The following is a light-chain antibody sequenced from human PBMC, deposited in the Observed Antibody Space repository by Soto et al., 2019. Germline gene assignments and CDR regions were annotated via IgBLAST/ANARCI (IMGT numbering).Light chain of an antibody. Sequence: NVLTQSPGTLSLSPGQRATLSCRASQNFGSSYLAWYQQKPGQAPRLLIYGASSRATGIPDRFSGSGSGTEFTLTISSLQSEDFAVYFCQQYNNWPPVTFGPGTKVDIK. CDR3: QQYNNWPPVT. CDR1: QNFGSSY. J-gene: IGKJ3*01. CDR2: GAS. V-gene: IGKV3-20*01.